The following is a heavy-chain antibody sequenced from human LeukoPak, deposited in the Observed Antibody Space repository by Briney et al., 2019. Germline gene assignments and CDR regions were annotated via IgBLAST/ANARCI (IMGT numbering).Heavy chain of an antibody. V-gene: IGHV1-69*06. CDR1: GGTFSSYA. J-gene: IGHJ4*02. CDR3: ATEGVAVAPKTWGFDY. Sequence: VASVKVSCKASGGTFSSYAISWVRQAPGQGLEWMGGIIPIFGTANYAQKFQGRVTITADKSTSTAYMELSSLRSEDTAVYYCATEGVAVAPKTWGFDYWGQGTLVTVSS. CDR2: IIPIFGTA. D-gene: IGHD6-19*01.